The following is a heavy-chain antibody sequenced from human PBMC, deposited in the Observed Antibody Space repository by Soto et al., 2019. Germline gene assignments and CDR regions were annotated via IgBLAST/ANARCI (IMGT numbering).Heavy chain of an antibody. CDR2: IIPILGIA. V-gene: IGHV1-69*02. Sequence: QVQLVQSGAEVKKPGSSVKVSCKASGGTFSSYTISWVRQAPGQGLEWMGRIIPILGIANYAQKFQGRVTITADKSTSTAYMELSSLRSEDTAVYYCARSEVVTGGAFDIWAQGTMVTVSS. D-gene: IGHD2-21*02. CDR3: ARSEVVTGGAFDI. J-gene: IGHJ3*02. CDR1: GGTFSSYT.